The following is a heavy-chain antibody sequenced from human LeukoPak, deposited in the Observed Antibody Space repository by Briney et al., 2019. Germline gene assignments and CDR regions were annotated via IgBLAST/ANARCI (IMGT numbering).Heavy chain of an antibody. V-gene: IGHV3-74*01. CDR1: GFTFSSYG. J-gene: IGHJ4*02. CDR2: INSDGSST. D-gene: IGHD3-10*01. Sequence: GGSLRLSCAASGFTFSSYGLSWVRQAPGKGLVWVSRINSDGSSTSYADSVKGRFTISRDNAKNTLYLQMYSLRAEDTAVYYCARDLGSGGFDYWGQGTLVTVSS. CDR3: ARDLGSGGFDY.